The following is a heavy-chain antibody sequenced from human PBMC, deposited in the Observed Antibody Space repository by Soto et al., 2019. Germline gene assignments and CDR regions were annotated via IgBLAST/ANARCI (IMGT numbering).Heavy chain of an antibody. CDR3: ARYCSGGSCYSDAFDI. CDR2: INHSGST. D-gene: IGHD2-15*01. J-gene: IGHJ3*02. CDR1: GGSFSGYY. V-gene: IGHV4-34*01. Sequence: SETLSLTCAVYGGSFSGYYWSWIRQPPGKGLEWIGEINHSGSTNYNPSLKSRVTISVDTSKNQFSLKLSSVTAADTAVYYCARYCSGGSCYSDAFDIWGQGTMVTVSS.